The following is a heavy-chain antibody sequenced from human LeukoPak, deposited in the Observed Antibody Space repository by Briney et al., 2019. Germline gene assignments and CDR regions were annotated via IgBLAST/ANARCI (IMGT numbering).Heavy chain of an antibody. CDR1: EFTVSSNY. Sequence: PGGTLRLSCAVSEFTVSSNYMTWVRQAPGKGLEWVASIYSGGSKGYADSVKGRLTISRDNSKNTLYLQMNSLRVEDTAVYYCTRDKYGGNSNAFDIWGQGTLVTVSS. V-gene: IGHV3-53*01. CDR3: TRDKYGGNSNAFDI. CDR2: IYSGGSK. D-gene: IGHD4-23*01. J-gene: IGHJ3*02.